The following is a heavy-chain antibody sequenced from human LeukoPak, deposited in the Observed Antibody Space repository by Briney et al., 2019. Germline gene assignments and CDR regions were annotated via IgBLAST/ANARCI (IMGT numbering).Heavy chain of an antibody. CDR3: AINHDY. V-gene: IGHV3-7*01. J-gene: IGHJ4*02. CDR2: IKQDGSGK. CDR1: GFTFSTYW. Sequence: QTGGSLRLSCTASGFTFSTYWMTWVRQAPGKGLEWVANIKQDGSGKYYVDSVKGRFTISRDNTKNSVYLQMNSLRAEDTAVCYCAINHDYWGQGTLVTVSS.